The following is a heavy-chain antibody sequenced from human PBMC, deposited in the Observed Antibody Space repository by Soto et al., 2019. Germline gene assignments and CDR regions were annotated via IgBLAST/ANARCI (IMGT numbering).Heavy chain of an antibody. CDR3: ARGWGIAAPGPNWFDP. Sequence: ASVKVSCKASGYTFTSYGISWVRQAPGQGLEWMGWISAYNGNTNYAQKLQGRVTMTTDTSTSTVYLELSRLRSDDTAVYYCARGWGIAAPGPNWFDPWGQGTLVTVSS. J-gene: IGHJ5*02. V-gene: IGHV1-18*01. CDR2: ISAYNGNT. CDR1: GYTFTSYG. D-gene: IGHD6-13*01.